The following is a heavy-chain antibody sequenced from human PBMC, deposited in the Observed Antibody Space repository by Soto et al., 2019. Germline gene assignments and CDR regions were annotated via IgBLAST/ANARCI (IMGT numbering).Heavy chain of an antibody. D-gene: IGHD4-17*01. CDR3: ARNHRPTYGDYADY. Sequence: QVQLVESGGTVVQPGTSLRLSCVASGFTFSNYGMHWARQAPGKGLEWVAYLQYDGTYIHYSASVQGRFTISRDNSRNTLYLPMNSLRAEDTALYYCARNHRPTYGDYADYWGQGTLVTVSS. CDR2: LQYDGTYI. V-gene: IGHV3-33*05. J-gene: IGHJ4*02. CDR1: GFTFSNYG.